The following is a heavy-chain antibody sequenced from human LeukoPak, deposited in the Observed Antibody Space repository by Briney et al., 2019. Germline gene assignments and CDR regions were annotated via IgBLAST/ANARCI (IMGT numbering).Heavy chain of an antibody. CDR3: AELGITMIGGV. V-gene: IGHV3-23*01. Sequence: QPGGSLRLSCVASGFTFSSHGMNWVRQAPGKGLEWVSGITSGTRTYYADSVKGRFAISRDNSKNTMYLQMNSLRAEDTAVYYCAELGITMIGGVWGKGTTVTISS. J-gene: IGHJ6*04. D-gene: IGHD3-10*02. CDR2: ITSGTRT. CDR1: GFTFSSHG.